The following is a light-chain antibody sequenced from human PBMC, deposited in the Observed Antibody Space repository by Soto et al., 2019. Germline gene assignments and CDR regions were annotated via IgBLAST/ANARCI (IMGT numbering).Light chain of an antibody. V-gene: IGLV2-14*01. CDR2: EVS. CDR3: SSYTSSSPLYV. J-gene: IGLJ1*01. Sequence: QSALTQPASVSXXPGQSITISCTGTSSDVGGYNYVSWYQQHPGKAPKLMIYEVSNRPSGVSNRFSDSKSGNTTSLTISGLQAEDEADYYCSSYTSSSPLYVFGTGTKLTVL. CDR1: SSDVGGYNY.